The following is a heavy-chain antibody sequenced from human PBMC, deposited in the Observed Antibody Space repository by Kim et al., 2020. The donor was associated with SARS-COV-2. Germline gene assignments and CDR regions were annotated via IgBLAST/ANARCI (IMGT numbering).Heavy chain of an antibody. J-gene: IGHJ4*02. CDR3: ARVESGWFFDY. D-gene: IGHD6-19*01. Sequence: NPPYAQAFTGRFVFSLDTSVSTAYLQISSLKAEDTAVYYCARVESGWFFDYWGQGTLVTVSS. V-gene: IGHV7-4-1*02. CDR2: NP.